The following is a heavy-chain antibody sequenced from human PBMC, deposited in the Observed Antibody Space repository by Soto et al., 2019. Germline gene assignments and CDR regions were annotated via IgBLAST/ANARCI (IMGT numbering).Heavy chain of an antibody. D-gene: IGHD4-4*01. CDR3: ARGLQTRRYYYYYGMDV. CDR1: GGTFSSYA. J-gene: IGHJ6*02. V-gene: IGHV1-69*01. CDR2: IIPIFGTA. Sequence: QVQLVQSGAEVKKPGSSVKVSCKASGGTFSSYAISWVRQAPGQGLEWMGGIIPIFGTANYAQKFQGRVTITADESTSTAYMELSSLRSEDTGVYYCARGLQTRRYYYYYGMDVWGQGTTVTVSS.